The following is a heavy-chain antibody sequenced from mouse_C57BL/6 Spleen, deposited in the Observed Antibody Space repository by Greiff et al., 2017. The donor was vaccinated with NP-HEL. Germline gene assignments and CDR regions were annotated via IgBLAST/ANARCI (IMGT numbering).Heavy chain of an antibody. V-gene: IGHV1-69*01. CDR2: IDPSDSYT. J-gene: IGHJ2*01. Sequence: QVQLQQPGAELVMPGASVKLSCKASGYTFTSYWMHWVKQRPGQGLEWIGEIDPSDSYTNYNQKFKDKATLTADKSSSTAYMQLSSLTDEDSAVYSCARGGLGPYFDYWGQGTTLTVSS. D-gene: IGHD4-1*01. CDR3: ARGGLGPYFDY. CDR1: GYTFTSYW.